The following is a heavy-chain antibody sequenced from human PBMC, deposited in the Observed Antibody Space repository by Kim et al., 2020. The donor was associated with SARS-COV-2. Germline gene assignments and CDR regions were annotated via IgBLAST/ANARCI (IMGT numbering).Heavy chain of an antibody. Sequence: GGSLRLSCAASGFTFSSYGMHWVRQAPGKGLEWVAVIWYDGSNKYYADSVKGRFTISRDNSKNTLYLQMNSLRAEDTAVYYCAKGGWLQAPYYFDYWGQGTLVTVSS. D-gene: IGHD5-12*01. J-gene: IGHJ4*02. CDR1: GFTFSSYG. CDR3: AKGGWLQAPYYFDY. V-gene: IGHV3-33*06. CDR2: IWYDGSNK.